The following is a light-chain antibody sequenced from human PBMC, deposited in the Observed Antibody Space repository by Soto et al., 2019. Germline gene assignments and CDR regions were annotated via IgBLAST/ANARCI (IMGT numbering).Light chain of an antibody. CDR3: TSYAGNNNVL. J-gene: IGLJ2*01. CDR2: EVS. CDR1: SSDVGGYDF. V-gene: IGLV2-8*01. Sequence: QSALTQPPSASGSPGQSVTISCTGTSSDVGGYDFVSWYQQHPGKAPQLMIYEVSKRPSGVPDRFSGSKSGNTASLTVSGLRADDEADYFCTSYAGNNNVLFGGGTKLTVL.